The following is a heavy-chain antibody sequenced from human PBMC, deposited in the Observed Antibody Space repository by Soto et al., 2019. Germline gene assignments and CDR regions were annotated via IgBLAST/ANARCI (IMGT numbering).Heavy chain of an antibody. J-gene: IGHJ4*02. CDR3: ARDRSVLRYFDWPMKSPYYFDY. V-gene: IGHV3-11*06. D-gene: IGHD3-9*01. CDR2: ISSSSSYT. Sequence: PGGSLRLSCAASGFTFSDYYMSWIRQAPGKGLEWVSYISSSSSYTNYADSVKGRFTISRDNAKNSLYLQMNSLRAEDTAVYYCARDRSVLRYFDWPMKSPYYFDYWGQGTLVTVSS. CDR1: GFTFSDYY.